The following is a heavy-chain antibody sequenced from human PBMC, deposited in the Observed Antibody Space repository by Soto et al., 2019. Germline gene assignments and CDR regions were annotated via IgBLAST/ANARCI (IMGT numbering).Heavy chain of an antibody. V-gene: IGHV3-30*18. CDR1: GCTFSRYG. Sequence: GSLRLSCAASGCTFSRYGMHWVRQAPGKGLEWVAVISYDGSNKYYADSVKGRFTISRDNSKNTLYLQMNSLRAEDTAVYYCAKDRLRAVTEKIYYYYGMDVWGQGTTVTVSS. D-gene: IGHD4-17*01. CDR2: ISYDGSNK. J-gene: IGHJ6*02. CDR3: AKDRLRAVTEKIYYYYGMDV.